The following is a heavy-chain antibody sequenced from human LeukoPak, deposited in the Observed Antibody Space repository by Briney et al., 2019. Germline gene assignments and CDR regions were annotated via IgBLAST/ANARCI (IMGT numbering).Heavy chain of an antibody. D-gene: IGHD3-22*01. Sequence: SETLSLTCAVSNISLTGYYWSWIRQSPGKGLEWIGEINHRGSTNYNPSPKSRVTISVDTSKNQFSLKLSSVTAADTAVYYCARDPWGYYERRSAFDIWGQGTMVTVSS. V-gene: IGHV4-34*01. J-gene: IGHJ3*02. CDR3: ARDPWGYYERRSAFDI. CDR1: NISLTGYY. CDR2: INHRGST.